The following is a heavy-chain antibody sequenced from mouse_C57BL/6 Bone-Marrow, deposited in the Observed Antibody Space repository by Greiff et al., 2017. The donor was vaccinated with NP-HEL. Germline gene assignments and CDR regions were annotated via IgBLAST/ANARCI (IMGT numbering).Heavy chain of an antibody. J-gene: IGHJ2*01. CDR1: GYSITSGYY. CDR2: ISYDGSN. D-gene: IGHD2-13*01. Sequence: EVQLQESGPGLVKPSQSLSLTCSVTGYSITSGYYWNWIRQFPGNKLEWMGYISYDGSNNYNPSLNNRISITRDTSKNQFFLKLNSVTTEDTATYYCARDDYYYFDYWGQGTTLTVSS. CDR3: ARDDYYYFDY. V-gene: IGHV3-6*01.